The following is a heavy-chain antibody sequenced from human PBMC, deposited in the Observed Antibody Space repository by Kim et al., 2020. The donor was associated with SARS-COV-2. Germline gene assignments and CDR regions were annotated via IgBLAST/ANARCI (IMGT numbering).Heavy chain of an antibody. V-gene: IGHV3-7*01. D-gene: IGHD5-12*01. CDR2: IKQDGSEK. J-gene: IGHJ3*02. Sequence: GGSLRLSCAASGFTFSSYWMSWVRQAPGKGLEWVANIKQDGSEKYYVDSVKGRFTISRDNAKNSLYLQMNSLRAEDTAVYYCAREYRDGYNYDAFDIWGQGTMVTVSS. CDR1: GFTFSSYW. CDR3: AREYRDGYNYDAFDI.